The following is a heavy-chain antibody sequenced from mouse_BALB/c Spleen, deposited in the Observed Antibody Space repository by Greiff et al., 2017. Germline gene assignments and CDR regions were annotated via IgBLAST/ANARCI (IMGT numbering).Heavy chain of an antibody. D-gene: IGHD2-4*01. CDR2: INPYNGDT. J-gene: IGHJ4*01. Sequence: VQLQQSGPELVKPGASVKISCKASGYSFTGYFMNWVMQSHGKSLEWIGRINPYNGDTFYNQKFKGKATLTVDKSSSTAHMELRSLASEDSAVYYCARGGITTRFMDYWGQGTSVTVSS. V-gene: IGHV1-20*02. CDR3: ARGGITTRFMDY. CDR1: GYSFTGYF.